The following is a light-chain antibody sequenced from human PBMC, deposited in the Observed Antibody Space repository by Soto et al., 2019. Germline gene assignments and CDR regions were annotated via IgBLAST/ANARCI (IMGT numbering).Light chain of an antibody. CDR3: LQEYNYTPT. Sequence: EIVRTQSPATLSVSPGERATLSCRASQSVSSNLAWYQKKPGQDPRLLIYGASTRATGIPSRFSGSGSGTDFNLTISRLQTEDFATYECLQEYNYTPTFGQGTKVDIK. J-gene: IGKJ1*01. CDR2: GAS. CDR1: QSVSSN. V-gene: IGKV3-15*01.